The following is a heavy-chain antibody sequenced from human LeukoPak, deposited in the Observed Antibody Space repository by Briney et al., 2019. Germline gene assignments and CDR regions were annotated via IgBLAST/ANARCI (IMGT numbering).Heavy chain of an antibody. J-gene: IGHJ2*01. CDR1: GDSISSGGYS. D-gene: IGHD2-2*01. CDR3: ARGGDEVPGETYWYFDL. V-gene: IGHV4-30-2*01. CDR2: IYHSGSP. Sequence: PSESLSLTCTVSGDSISSGGYSWSWIRQPPGKGLEWIGYIYHSGSPYYNPSLKSRVIISVDRSKNQFYLKLSSVTAADTAVYYCARGGDEVPGETYWYFDLWGRGTLVTVSS.